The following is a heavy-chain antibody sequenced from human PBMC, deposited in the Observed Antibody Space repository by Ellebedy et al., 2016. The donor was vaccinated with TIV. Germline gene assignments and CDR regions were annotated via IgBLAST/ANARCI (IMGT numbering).Heavy chain of an antibody. CDR3: AKDLGIERQWGFDY. Sequence: PGGSLRLSCAASGFTFSIYAMGWVRQATGKGLEWVSTISRNGGGTYYAGSVEGRFTISRDNSNNTLWLQMSGLRAEDTARYFCAKDLGIERQWGFDYWGQGTLVTVSS. CDR1: GFTFSIYA. V-gene: IGHV3-23*01. D-gene: IGHD1-26*01. CDR2: ISRNGGGT. J-gene: IGHJ4*02.